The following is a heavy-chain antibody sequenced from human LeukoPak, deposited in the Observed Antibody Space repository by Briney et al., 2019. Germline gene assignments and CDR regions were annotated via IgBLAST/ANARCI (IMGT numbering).Heavy chain of an antibody. CDR3: ASFGWLNPKVKANVALNI. V-gene: IGHV1-18*01. CDR2: ISAYNGNT. CDR1: GYTFTSYG. D-gene: IGHD3-22*01. J-gene: IGHJ3*02. Sequence: GASVKVSCKASGYTFTSYGISWVRQAPGQGPEWMGWISAYNGNTNYAQKLQGRVTMTTDTSTSTAYMELRSLRSDDTAVYYCASFGWLNPKVKANVALNIWGKGTMATVS.